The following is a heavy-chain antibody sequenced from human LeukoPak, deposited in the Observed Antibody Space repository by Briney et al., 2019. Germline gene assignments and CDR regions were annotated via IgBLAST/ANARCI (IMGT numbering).Heavy chain of an antibody. Sequence: HPGGSLRLSCAASGFTFSSFWMHWVRQAPGKGLVWVSRINTDGSSTDYADSVKGRFTISRDNAKNTLYLQMNSLRAEDTAVYYCARKGNAFDIWGQGTMVTVSS. CDR2: INTDGSST. CDR3: ARKGNAFDI. V-gene: IGHV3-74*01. CDR1: GFTFSSFW. J-gene: IGHJ3*02. D-gene: IGHD3-10*01.